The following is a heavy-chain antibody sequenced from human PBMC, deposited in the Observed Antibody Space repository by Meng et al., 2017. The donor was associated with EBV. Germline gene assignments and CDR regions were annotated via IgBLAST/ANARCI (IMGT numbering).Heavy chain of an antibody. CDR3: ARGRYYGDYFWFDP. CDR2: IYYSGST. Sequence: QVQLQSSGPGLVQPSETLSLTCTVSGGSVSSGSYYGSWIRQPPGKGLEWIGYIYYSGSTNYNPSLKSRVTISVDTSKNQFSLKLSSVTAADTAVYYCARGRYYGDYFWFDPWGQGTLVTVSS. V-gene: IGHV4-61*01. D-gene: IGHD4-17*01. CDR1: GGSVSSGSYY. J-gene: IGHJ5*02.